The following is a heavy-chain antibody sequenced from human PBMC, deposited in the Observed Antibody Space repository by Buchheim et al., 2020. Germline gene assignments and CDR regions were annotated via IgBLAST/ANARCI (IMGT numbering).Heavy chain of an antibody. D-gene: IGHD6-19*01. CDR2: VSYSGTT. J-gene: IGHJ4*02. Sequence: QVQLQESGPRLVKPSETLSLTCTVSGGSISGYYWSWIRQPPEKGLEWIGYVSYSGTTVYEPSLERRVTISVDTPTKQFAPKLTSATAADTAVYYCARVRASGWYFFDFWGQGTL. V-gene: IGHV4-59*01. CDR3: ARVRASGWYFFDF. CDR1: GGSISGYY.